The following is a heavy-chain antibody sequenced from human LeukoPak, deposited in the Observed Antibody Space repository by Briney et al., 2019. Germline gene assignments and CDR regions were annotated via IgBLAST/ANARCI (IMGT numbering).Heavy chain of an antibody. Sequence: PSETLSLTCTVSGGSISSYYWSWIRQPPGKGLEWIGYIYYSGSTNYNPSLKSRVTISVDTSKNQFSLKLSSVTAADTAVYYCASTHYYDSSGYVFDPWGQGTLVTVSS. V-gene: IGHV4-59*01. CDR2: IYYSGST. J-gene: IGHJ5*02. D-gene: IGHD3-22*01. CDR3: ASTHYYDSSGYVFDP. CDR1: GGSISSYY.